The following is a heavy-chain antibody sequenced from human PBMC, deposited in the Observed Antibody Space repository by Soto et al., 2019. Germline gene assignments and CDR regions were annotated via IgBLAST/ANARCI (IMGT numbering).Heavy chain of an antibody. V-gene: IGHV4-61*01. D-gene: IGHD1-1*01. Sequence: LETLSLTCTVSGGSGSSGNYYWSWIRQPPGKGLEWIGFIYYAGSTSYNPSLKSRVTMSVDTSKNQFSLILSSVTAADTAVYYCASYVQRGSIDYWGQGTLVTVSS. J-gene: IGHJ4*02. CDR3: ASYVQRGSIDY. CDR2: IYYAGST. CDR1: GGSGSSGNYY.